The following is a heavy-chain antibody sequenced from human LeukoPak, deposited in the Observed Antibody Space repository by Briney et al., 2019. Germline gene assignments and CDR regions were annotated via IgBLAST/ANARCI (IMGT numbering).Heavy chain of an antibody. CDR3: ARLTEDACDI. CDR1: GFTFSNSW. J-gene: IGHJ3*02. V-gene: IGHV3-7*05. D-gene: IGHD4/OR15-4a*01. CDR2: IKEDTSEK. Sequence: PGGSLRLSCAASGFTFSNSWMRWVRQAPGKGLEWVASIKEDTSEKYYVGPVKGRFTISSDTAKNSLYLQMNSLRTEDTAVYYCARLTEDACDIWGQGTMVTVSS.